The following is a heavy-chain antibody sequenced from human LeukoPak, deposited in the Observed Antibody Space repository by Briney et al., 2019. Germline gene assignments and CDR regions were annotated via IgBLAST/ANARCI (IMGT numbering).Heavy chain of an antibody. CDR1: GFTFSSYG. J-gene: IGHJ4*02. CDR2: ISYDGSNK. D-gene: IGHD3-10*01. V-gene: IGHV3-30*18. Sequence: GALRLSCAASGFTFSSYGMHWVRRAPGKGLEWVAVISYDGSNKYYADSVKGRFTISRDNSKNTLYLQMNSLRAEDTAVYYCAKRAMVRGVIINRRNYFDYWGQGTLVTVSS. CDR3: AKRAMVRGVIINRRNYFDY.